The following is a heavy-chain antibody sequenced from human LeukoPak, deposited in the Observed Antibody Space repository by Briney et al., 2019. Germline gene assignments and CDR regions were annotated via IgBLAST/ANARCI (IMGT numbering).Heavy chain of an antibody. J-gene: IGHJ4*02. CDR1: GFTFSSYA. Sequence: GRSLRLSCAASGFTFSSYAMHWVRQAPGKGLEWVAVISYDGSNKYYADSVKGRFTISRDSSKNTLYLQMNSLRAEDTAVYYCARGAGYNYPYYFDYWGQGTLVTVSS. CDR2: ISYDGSNK. D-gene: IGHD5-24*01. V-gene: IGHV3-30*14. CDR3: ARGAGYNYPYYFDY.